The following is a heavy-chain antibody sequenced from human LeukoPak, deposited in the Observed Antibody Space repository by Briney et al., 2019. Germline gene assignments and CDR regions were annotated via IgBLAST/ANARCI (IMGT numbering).Heavy chain of an antibody. CDR3: AKAGGGPCSSADYNYYGMDV. D-gene: IGHD2-15*01. J-gene: IGHJ6*02. CDR2: ISGSGGST. V-gene: IGHV3-23*01. Sequence: PGGCLRLSCAASGFTVSSNYTSWVRPAPEEGLGWGSAISGSGGSTYYADSVKGRFTISKDKTKNTLYLQMNSLGAEDTAVYCCAKAGGGPCSSADYNYYGMDVWGQGTTVTVSS. CDR1: GFTVSSNY.